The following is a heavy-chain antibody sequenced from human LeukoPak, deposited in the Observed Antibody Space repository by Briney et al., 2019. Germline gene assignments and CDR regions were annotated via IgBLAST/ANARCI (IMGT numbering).Heavy chain of an antibody. CDR2: ISAYNGNT. J-gene: IGHJ4*02. Sequence: GASVKVSCKASGYTFTRHYMHWERQAPGQGLEWMGWISAYNGNTNYAQKLQGRVTMTTDTSTSTAYMELRSLRSDDTAVYYCARDASDGYTTIWDYWGQGTLVTVSS. D-gene: IGHD5-24*01. CDR3: ARDASDGYTTIWDY. CDR1: GYTFTRHY. V-gene: IGHV1-18*04.